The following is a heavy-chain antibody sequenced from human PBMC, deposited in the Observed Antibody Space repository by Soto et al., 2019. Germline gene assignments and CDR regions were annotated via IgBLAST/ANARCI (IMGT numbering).Heavy chain of an antibody. J-gene: IGHJ3*02. CDR1: GYNFNRYW. D-gene: IGHD6-13*01. V-gene: IGHV5-51*03. CDR3: ARSLVNGTYEAFDI. Sequence: EVYLAQSGAEVKKPGESLKISCKGFGYNFNRYWIGWVRQMPGKGLAWMGVIYPGDSDTRYSPSLQGQVTISADKSSSAAYLQWSSLQASDTATYYCARSLVNGTYEAFDIWGQGTMVTVSS. CDR2: IYPGDSDT.